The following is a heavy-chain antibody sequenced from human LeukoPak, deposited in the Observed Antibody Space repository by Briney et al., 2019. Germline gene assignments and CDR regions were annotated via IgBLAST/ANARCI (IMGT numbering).Heavy chain of an antibody. J-gene: IGHJ4*02. CDR2: MSGSGGSS. CDR3: TKHGQVTQPDRLFTD. V-gene: IGHV3-23*01. CDR1: GLTFSRYA. Sequence: GGSLTLSCAASGLTFSRYAMCWVRQAPGKGLGLVSVMSGSGGSSYYSDSVMGRFTISRDNSKNTLYLQMNSLRAEDTAVYYCTKHGQVTQPDRLFTDWGQGTLVIVSS. D-gene: IGHD2-21*02.